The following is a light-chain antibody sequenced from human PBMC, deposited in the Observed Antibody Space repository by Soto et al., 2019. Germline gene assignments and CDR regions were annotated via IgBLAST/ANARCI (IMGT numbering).Light chain of an antibody. J-gene: IGKJ1*01. Sequence: EIVLTQSPGTLSLSPGERATLSCRASQSVSSNYLAWYQQRPGQAPRLLIYGASTRATGIPDRFSGGGSGTDFTLTISRLAPEDFAVYYCQQYGTSPQTFGQGTKVDI. CDR3: QQYGTSPQT. CDR2: GAS. V-gene: IGKV3-20*01. CDR1: QSVSSNY.